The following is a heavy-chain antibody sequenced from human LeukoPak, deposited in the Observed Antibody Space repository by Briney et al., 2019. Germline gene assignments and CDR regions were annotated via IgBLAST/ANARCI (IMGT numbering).Heavy chain of an antibody. D-gene: IGHD6-6*01. V-gene: IGHV4-39*07. CDR2: IYYSGST. CDR3: ARGAIAARPLY. CDR1: GGSISSSSYY. Sequence: SETLSLTRTVSGGSISSSSYYWGWIRQPPGKGLEWIGSIYYSGSTYYNPSLKSRVTISVDTSKNQFSLKLSSVTAADTAVYYCARGAIAARPLYWGQGTLVTVSS. J-gene: IGHJ4*02.